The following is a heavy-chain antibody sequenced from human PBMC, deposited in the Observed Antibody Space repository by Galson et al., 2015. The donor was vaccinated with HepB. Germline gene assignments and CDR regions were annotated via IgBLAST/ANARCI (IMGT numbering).Heavy chain of an antibody. CDR1: GYTFTGYY. Sequence: SVKVSCKASGYTFTGYYMHWVRQAPGQGLEWMGWINPNSGGTNYAQKFQGWVTMTRDTSISTAYMELSRLRSDDTAVYYCARGGHRHSIVVVVAATGAFDIWGQGTMVTVSS. CDR3: ARGGHRHSIVVVVAATGAFDI. V-gene: IGHV1-2*04. J-gene: IGHJ3*02. CDR2: INPNSGGT. D-gene: IGHD2-15*01.